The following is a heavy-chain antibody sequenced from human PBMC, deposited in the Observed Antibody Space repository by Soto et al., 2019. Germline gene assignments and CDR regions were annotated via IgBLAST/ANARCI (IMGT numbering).Heavy chain of an antibody. CDR2: ISYDGSNK. CDR1: GFTFRSYG. Sequence: GGSLGLSCAASGFTFRSYGMHWVRQAPGKGLEWVAVISYDGSNKYHADSVKGRFTISRDNSKNTLYLQMNSLRAEDTAVYYCAKSYHVYCSGGSCGDAFDIWGQGTMVTVSS. D-gene: IGHD2-15*01. J-gene: IGHJ3*02. V-gene: IGHV3-30*18. CDR3: AKSYHVYCSGGSCGDAFDI.